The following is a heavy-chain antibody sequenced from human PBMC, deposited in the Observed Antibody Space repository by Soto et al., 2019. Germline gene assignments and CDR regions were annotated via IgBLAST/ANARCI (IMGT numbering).Heavy chain of an antibody. Sequence: EVQLLESGGGLVQPGGSLRLSCAASGFTFRSYAMTWVRQAPGKGLEWVSGISGGGDETYNADSVKGRFTISRDNSKNTQLRRMNTVNAEDTAIYYGVREGDPFYGFYNYIDHWGQGTPVTVSS. V-gene: IGHV3-23*01. CDR1: GFTFRSYA. D-gene: IGHD3-10*01. J-gene: IGHJ4*03. CDR3: VREGDPFYGFYNYIDH. CDR2: ISGGGDET.